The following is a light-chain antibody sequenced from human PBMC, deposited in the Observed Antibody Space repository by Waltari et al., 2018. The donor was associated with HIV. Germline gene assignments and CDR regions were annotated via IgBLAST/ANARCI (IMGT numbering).Light chain of an antibody. V-gene: IGLV1-51*01. CDR2: DNN. Sequence: QSVLTQPPSVSAAPGQKVTISCSGSSPNIGNNYVSWYQQLPGTAPRLLIYDNNKRPSGIPDRFSGSKSGTSATLGISGLQTGDEADYYCGAWDNSLSAYVFGSGTKVTVL. CDR3: GAWDNSLSAYV. J-gene: IGLJ1*01. CDR1: SPNIGNNY.